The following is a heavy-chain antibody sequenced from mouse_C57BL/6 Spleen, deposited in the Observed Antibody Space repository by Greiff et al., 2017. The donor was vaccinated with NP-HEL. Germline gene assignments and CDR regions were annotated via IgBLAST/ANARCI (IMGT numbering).Heavy chain of an antibody. CDR3: ARSFYYYGSSYAMDY. Sequence: VQLQQSGAELVRPGSSVKLSCKASGYTFTSYWMHWVKQRPIQGLEWIGNIDPSDSETHYNQKFKDKATLTVDKSSSTAYMQLSSLTSEDSAVYYCARSFYYYGSSYAMDYWGQGTSVTVSS. CDR1: GYTFTSYW. D-gene: IGHD1-1*01. V-gene: IGHV1-52*01. CDR2: IDPSDSET. J-gene: IGHJ4*01.